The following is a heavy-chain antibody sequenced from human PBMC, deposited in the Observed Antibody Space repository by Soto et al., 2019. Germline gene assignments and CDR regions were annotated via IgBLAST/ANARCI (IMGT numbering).Heavy chain of an antibody. CDR2: ISSSGNTI. CDR1: GFTFSDYY. D-gene: IGHD3-22*01. J-gene: IGHJ4*02. Sequence: QVQLVESGGGLVKTSESLTIACAASGFTFSDYYMSWVRQAPGKGLEWVSYISSSGNTIYYADSVKVRFTISRDNAKNSVYLQMDNLKAEDTALYFWAKNSSENYYGPVFSWGQGTLVTVSS. CDR3: AKNSSENYYGPVFS. V-gene: IGHV3-11*01.